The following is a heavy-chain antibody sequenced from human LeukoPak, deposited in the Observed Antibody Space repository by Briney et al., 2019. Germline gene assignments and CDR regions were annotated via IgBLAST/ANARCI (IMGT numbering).Heavy chain of an antibody. CDR1: GFTFSSYG. CDR2: ISGSGGST. Sequence: PGGSLRLSCAASGFTFSSYGMSWVRQAPGKGLEWVSAISGSGGSTYYADSVKGRFTISRDNSKNTLYLQMNSLRAEDTAVYYCAKDHYYDSSGYGDYWGQGTLVTVSS. V-gene: IGHV3-23*01. J-gene: IGHJ4*02. CDR3: AKDHYYDSSGYGDY. D-gene: IGHD3-22*01.